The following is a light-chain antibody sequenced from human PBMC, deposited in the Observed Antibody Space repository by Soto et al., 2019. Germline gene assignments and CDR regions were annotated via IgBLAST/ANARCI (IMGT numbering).Light chain of an antibody. CDR2: DNT. CDR1: RSNIGAGYD. J-gene: IGLJ2*01. Sequence: QSVLTQPPSVSGAPGQRVTISCTGSRSNIGAGYDVHWYQQLPGTAPKLLIYDNTNRPSGVPDRFSASESGTSASLAITGLQAEDEADYYCQSYDTSLSAAVFGGGTKLTVL. CDR3: QSYDTSLSAAV. V-gene: IGLV1-40*01.